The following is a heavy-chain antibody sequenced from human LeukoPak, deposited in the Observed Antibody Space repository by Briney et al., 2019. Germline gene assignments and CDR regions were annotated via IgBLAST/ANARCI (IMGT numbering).Heavy chain of an antibody. CDR1: GFTISTYW. CDR3: ARDVLAAGATGTFDI. Sequence: PGGSLRLSCTASGFTISTYWMSWVRQAPEKGLEWVANIKQDGSEKYYVDSVKGRFTISRDNAKTSLYLQMNSLRAEDTAVYYCARDVLAAGATGTFDIWGQGTMVTVSS. J-gene: IGHJ3*02. CDR2: IKQDGSEK. V-gene: IGHV3-7*03. D-gene: IGHD1-14*01.